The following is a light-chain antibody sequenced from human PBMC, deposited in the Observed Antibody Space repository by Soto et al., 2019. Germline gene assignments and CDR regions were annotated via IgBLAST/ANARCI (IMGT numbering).Light chain of an antibody. CDR3: QQYNSYPWT. Sequence: DIQITQSAATLSVSVVSRVSITSRACQSISGWLAWYQQKPGKAPKLLIYDVSSLESGVPSRFSGSGSGTEFTLAISSLQPDDFATYYCQQYNSYPWTFGQGTKVDIK. CDR1: QSISGW. J-gene: IGKJ1*01. CDR2: DVS. V-gene: IGKV1-5*01.